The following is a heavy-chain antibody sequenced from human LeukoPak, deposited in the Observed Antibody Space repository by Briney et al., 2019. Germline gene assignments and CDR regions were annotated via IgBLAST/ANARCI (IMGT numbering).Heavy chain of an antibody. V-gene: IGHV4-39*07. CDR2: IYYSGST. CDR3: ARDIRDITIFGVVNLNWFDP. CDR1: GGSISSSSYY. Sequence: SETLSLTCTVSGGSISSSSYYWGWIRQPPGKGLEWIGSIYYSGSTYYNPSLKCRVTISVDTSKNRFSLKLSSVTAADTAVYYCARDIRDITIFGVVNLNWFDPWGQGTLVTVSS. J-gene: IGHJ5*02. D-gene: IGHD3-3*01.